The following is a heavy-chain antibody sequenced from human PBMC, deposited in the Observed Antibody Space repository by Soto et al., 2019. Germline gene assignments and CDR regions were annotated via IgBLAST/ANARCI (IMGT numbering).Heavy chain of an antibody. CDR1: GGSVTTYS. V-gene: IGHV1-69*13. CDR3: AREFIEYSSQTSWFDP. D-gene: IGHD3-22*01. CDR2: IISILGTT. Sequence: SVKVSCKASGGSVTTYSVSWVRQAPGQGLEWMGGIISILGTTNYAQKFRGRVSISADESTSTVYMELSSLRYEDTATYYGAREFIEYSSQTSWFDPWGQGTPVTVS. J-gene: IGHJ5*02.